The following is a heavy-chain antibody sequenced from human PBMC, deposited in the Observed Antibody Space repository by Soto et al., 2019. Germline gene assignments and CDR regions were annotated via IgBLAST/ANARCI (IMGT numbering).Heavy chain of an antibody. D-gene: IGHD2-15*01. J-gene: IGHJ5*02. CDR2: LSSSSSTI. CDR1: GFTFSSYS. CDR3: ARYLGILPGHGWFDP. V-gene: IGHV3-48*01. Sequence: EVQLVESGGGLVQPGGSLRLSCAASGFTFSSYSMNWVRQAPGKGLEWVSYLSSSSSTIYYADSVKGRFTISRDNAKNSLYLQMNSLRAEDTAVYYCARYLGILPGHGWFDPWGQGTLVTVSS.